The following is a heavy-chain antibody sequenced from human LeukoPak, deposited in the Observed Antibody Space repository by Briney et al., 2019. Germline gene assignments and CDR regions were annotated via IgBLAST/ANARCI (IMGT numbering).Heavy chain of an antibody. V-gene: IGHV4-61*02. CDR2: IYTSGDT. Sequence: SESLSLTCTVSGGSFSSRPYYSSWIRQPAGKGLEWIGRIYTSGDTDYNPSLKSRVSISVDTSKNQFSMKLSSLTASDTAVYYCARVGPYIEVDPWGQGTLVIVSS. CDR3: ARVGPYIEVDP. J-gene: IGHJ5*02. CDR1: GGSFSSRPYY. D-gene: IGHD5-12*01.